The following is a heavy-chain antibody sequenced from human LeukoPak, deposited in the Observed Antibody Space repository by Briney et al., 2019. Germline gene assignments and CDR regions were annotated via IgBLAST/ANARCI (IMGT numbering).Heavy chain of an antibody. D-gene: IGHD1-14*01. Sequence: PSETLSLTCTVSGASVTSYYWNWIRQPPGKGLEWIGYILYSGTTNYNPSLNSRVTMSLDTSMNQFSLELSSVTAADTAVYYCARRIIARGLGQENWFDPWGQGILVTVSS. CDR1: GASVTSYY. V-gene: IGHV4-59*02. CDR2: ILYSGTT. CDR3: ARRIIARGLGQENWFDP. J-gene: IGHJ5*02.